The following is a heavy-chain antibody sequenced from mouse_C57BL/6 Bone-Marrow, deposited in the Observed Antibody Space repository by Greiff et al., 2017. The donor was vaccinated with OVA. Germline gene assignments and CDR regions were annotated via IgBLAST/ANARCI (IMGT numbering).Heavy chain of an antibody. CDR1: GYTFTSYW. D-gene: IGHD1-1*01. Sequence: QVQLQQPGAELVRPGSSVKLSCKASGYTFTSYWMDWVKQRPGQGLEWIGNIYPSDSETHYNQKFKDKATLTVDKSSSTAYMQLSSLTSEDSAVYYCARSKYYGSSPYFDDWGQGTTLTVSS. V-gene: IGHV1-61*01. CDR3: ARSKYYGSSPYFDD. J-gene: IGHJ2*01. CDR2: IYPSDSET.